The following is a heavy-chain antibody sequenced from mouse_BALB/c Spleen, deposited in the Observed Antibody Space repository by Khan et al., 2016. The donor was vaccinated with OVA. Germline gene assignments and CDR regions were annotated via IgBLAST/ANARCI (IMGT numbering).Heavy chain of an antibody. D-gene: IGHD1-1*01. Sequence: EVQLVESGPGLVKPSQSLSLTCTVTGYSITSNYAWNWIRQFPGNKLEWMGYISYSGTTSYNPSLKSRISITRDTSKNQFFLQLNPVTTEDTATYYCARGNYYGYAMDYWGQGTSVTVSS. V-gene: IGHV3-2*02. CDR1: GYSITSNYA. J-gene: IGHJ4*01. CDR3: ARGNYYGYAMDY. CDR2: ISYSGTT.